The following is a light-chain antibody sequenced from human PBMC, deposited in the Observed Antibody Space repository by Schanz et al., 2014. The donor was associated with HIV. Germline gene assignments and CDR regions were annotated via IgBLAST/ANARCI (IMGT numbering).Light chain of an antibody. Sequence: EVVMTQSPATLSVSPGKRATLSCRATQNVTPNLPWHHRNPAQPPGVLIYGASTRATGIPDRFSGSGSGTDFTLTISRLEPEDFAVYYCQQYGSSPITFGQGTRLEI. CDR1: QNVTPN. CDR2: GAS. CDR3: QQYGSSPIT. J-gene: IGKJ5*01. V-gene: IGKV3-20*01.